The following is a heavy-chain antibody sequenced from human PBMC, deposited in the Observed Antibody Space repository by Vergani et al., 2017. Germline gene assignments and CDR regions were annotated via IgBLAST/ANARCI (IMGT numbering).Heavy chain of an antibody. Sequence: EVQLVQSGAEVKKAGESLKISCQGSGYSFSNYWIGWVRQMPGKGLEWMGFIHPGDSVTRYRPTFQGQVTISADKSINTAYLQWRSLKASDTAIYYCTRHVPCGDGACLHFDHWGQGTQVTVSS. CDR2: IHPGDSVT. J-gene: IGHJ4*02. CDR1: GYSFSNYW. V-gene: IGHV5-51*01. CDR3: TRHVPCGDGACLHFDH. D-gene: IGHD2-21*01.